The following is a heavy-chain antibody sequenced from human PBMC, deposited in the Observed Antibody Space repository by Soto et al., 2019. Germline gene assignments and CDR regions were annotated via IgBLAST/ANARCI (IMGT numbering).Heavy chain of an antibody. CDR3: ARAQYRTGFAY. CDR2: IKSDGINK. CDR1: GFTFSSYG. D-gene: IGHD2-2*01. Sequence: GGSLRLSCAASGFTFSSYGMHWVRQTPGKGLEWVAVIKSDGINKFYIDSVKGRFTISRDNSKKTLYLQMNNLRPEDTAVYYCARAQYRTGFAYWGQGILVTVSS. J-gene: IGHJ4*02. V-gene: IGHV3-30*03.